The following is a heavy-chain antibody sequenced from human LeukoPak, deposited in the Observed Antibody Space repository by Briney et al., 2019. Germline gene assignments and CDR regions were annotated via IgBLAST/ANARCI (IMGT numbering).Heavy chain of an antibody. V-gene: IGHV3-23*01. CDR2: IGGGGDAT. CDR3: AKAYCSGGSCYRLFDF. CDR1: GFIFNNYA. D-gene: IGHD2-15*01. Sequence: GGSLRLSCAASGFIFNNYAMSWVRQAPGKGLEGVSGIGGGGDATYYADAVKGRFTISRGNSKGTLFLQMNSLRAEDTALYYCAKAYCSGGSCYRLFDFWGQGTLVTVSS. J-gene: IGHJ4*02.